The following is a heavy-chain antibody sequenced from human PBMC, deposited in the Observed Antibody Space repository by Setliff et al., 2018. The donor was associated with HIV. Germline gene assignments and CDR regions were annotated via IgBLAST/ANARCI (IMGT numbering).Heavy chain of an antibody. CDR3: AKGVRGYNKGGLDH. Sequence: SETLSLACTVSGGSISSGNYYWSWIRQAAGKGLEWIGRIYTSGSANYNPSLKSRVTISVDTSKNQFSLKLSSVTAADTAVYYCAKGVRGYNKGGLDHWGQGTLVTVSS. V-gene: IGHV4-61*02. J-gene: IGHJ4*02. CDR2: IYTSGSA. D-gene: IGHD5-18*01. CDR1: GGSISSGNYY.